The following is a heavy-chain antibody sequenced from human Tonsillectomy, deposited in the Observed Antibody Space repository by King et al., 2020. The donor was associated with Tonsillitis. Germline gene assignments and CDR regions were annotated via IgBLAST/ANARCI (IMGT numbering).Heavy chain of an antibody. J-gene: IGHJ3*02. CDR1: GFTVSSKY. Sequence: VQLVESGGGLIQPGGSLRLSCAASGFTVSSKYMSWVRQAPGKGLEWVSVIYSGGITDYADSVKGRFTISRDNSKNTLYLQMNSVRTEDTAVYYCARDGGLTYYYDSSGYSPLGAFDIWGQGTMVTVSS. D-gene: IGHD3-22*01. CDR2: IYSGGIT. CDR3: ARDGGLTYYYDSSGYSPLGAFDI. V-gene: IGHV3-53*01.